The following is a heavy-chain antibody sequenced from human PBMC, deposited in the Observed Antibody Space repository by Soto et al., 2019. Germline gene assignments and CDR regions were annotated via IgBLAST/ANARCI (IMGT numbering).Heavy chain of an antibody. J-gene: IGHJ6*02. CDR1: GGTFSSYA. D-gene: IGHD1-26*01. CDR3: ASVHIDGGGSYYYYGMDV. CDR2: IIPILGIA. Sequence: ASVKVSCQASGGTFSSYAISWVRQAPGQGLEWMGGIIPILGIANYAQKFQGRVTITADKSTSTAYMELSSLRSEDTAVYYCASVHIDGGGSYYYYGMDVWGQGTTVTVSS. V-gene: IGHV1-69*10.